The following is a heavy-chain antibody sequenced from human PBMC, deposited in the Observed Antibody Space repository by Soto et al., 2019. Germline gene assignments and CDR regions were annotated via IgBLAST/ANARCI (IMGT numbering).Heavy chain of an antibody. V-gene: IGHV1-69*01. J-gene: IGHJ4*02. CDR3: ARGGIVAVPAALSSYDDYTNYRFDS. D-gene: IGHD2-15*01. CDR2: IIPMFAAT. CDR1: GGSFSDFA. Sequence: QVQLAQSGAEVRKPGSSVKVSCRASGGSFSDFAFSWVRQAPGQGLEWMGGIIPMFAATKYAQRFQGRVTITADASTWTVYLALSSVTSDDSAVYYCARGGIVAVPAALSSYDDYTNYRFDSWGQGTLVSVSS.